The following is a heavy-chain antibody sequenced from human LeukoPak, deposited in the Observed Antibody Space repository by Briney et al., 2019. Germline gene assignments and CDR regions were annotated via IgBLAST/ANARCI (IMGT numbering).Heavy chain of an antibody. CDR3: ARAMPHDNWFDP. Sequence: GGSLRLSCAASGLTFNSYWMHWVRQVAGKGLVWVARTNGDASNTTYADSVKGRFTISRDNAKNTLYLQMNSLRVDDTAVYYCARAMPHDNWFDPWGQGSLVTVSS. CDR1: GLTFNSYW. V-gene: IGHV3-74*03. D-gene: IGHD2-2*01. J-gene: IGHJ5*02. CDR2: TNGDASNT.